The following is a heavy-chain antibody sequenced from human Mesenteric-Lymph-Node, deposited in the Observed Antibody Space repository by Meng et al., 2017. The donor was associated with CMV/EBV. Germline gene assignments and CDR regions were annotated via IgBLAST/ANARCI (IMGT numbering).Heavy chain of an antibody. CDR2: IRSKAYGGTT. Sequence: GESLKISCTASGFTFGDYAMSWVRPAPGKGLEWVAFIRSKAYGGTTEYAASVKGRFTISRDDSKSIAYLQMNSLKTEDTAVYYCTRDERVIVVPATSSFDYWGQGTLVTVSS. V-gene: IGHV3-49*04. J-gene: IGHJ4*02. CDR1: GFTFGDYA. D-gene: IGHD2-2*01. CDR3: TRDERVIVVPATSSFDY.